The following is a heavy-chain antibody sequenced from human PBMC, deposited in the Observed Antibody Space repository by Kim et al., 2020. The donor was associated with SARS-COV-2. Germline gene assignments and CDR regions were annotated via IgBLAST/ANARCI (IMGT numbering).Heavy chain of an antibody. CDR2: NRGNT. V-gene: IGHV1-8*01. J-gene: IGHJ5*02. Sequence: NRGNTGYAQKFQGRVTMTRNTSISTAYMELSSLRSEDTAVYYCARDKFDPWGQGTLVTVSS. CDR3: ARDKFDP.